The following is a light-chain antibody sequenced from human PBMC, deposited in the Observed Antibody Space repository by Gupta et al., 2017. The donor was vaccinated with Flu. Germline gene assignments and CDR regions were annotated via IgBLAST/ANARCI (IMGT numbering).Light chain of an antibody. J-gene: IGKJ2*03. CDR3: KQYGSSPYS. CDR2: GAS. Sequence: EIVLTQSPGTLSLSPGERATLSCRASQSVSSSYVAWYQQKPGQAPRLLIYGASSRATGIPDRFSGSGSGTDFTLTISRLEPEDFAVYYCKQYGSSPYSFGQGTKLEIK. CDR1: QSVSSSY. V-gene: IGKV3-20*01.